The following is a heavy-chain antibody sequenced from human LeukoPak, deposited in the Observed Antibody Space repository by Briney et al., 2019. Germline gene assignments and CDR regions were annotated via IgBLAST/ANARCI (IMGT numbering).Heavy chain of an antibody. CDR3: ARVALDILTEDYFDY. Sequence: SETLSLTCAVYGGSFSGYYWSWIRQPPGKGLEWIGEINHSGSTNYNPSLKSRVTISVDTSKNQFSLKLSSVTAADTAVDYCARVALDILTEDYFDYWGQGTLVTVSS. J-gene: IGHJ4*02. D-gene: IGHD3-9*01. CDR1: GGSFSGYY. CDR2: INHSGST. V-gene: IGHV4-34*01.